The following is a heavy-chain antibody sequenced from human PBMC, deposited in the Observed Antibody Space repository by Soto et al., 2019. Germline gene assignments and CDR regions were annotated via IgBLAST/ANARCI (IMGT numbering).Heavy chain of an antibody. Sequence: GGSLRLSCAASGFTFSSYGMHWVRQAPGKGLEWVAVISYDGSNKYYADSVKGRFTISRDNSKNTLYLQMNSLRAEDTAVYYCAKDLGLLWFGGDAFDIWGQGTMVTVS. J-gene: IGHJ3*02. CDR3: AKDLGLLWFGGDAFDI. CDR2: ISYDGSNK. CDR1: GFTFSSYG. V-gene: IGHV3-30*18. D-gene: IGHD3-10*01.